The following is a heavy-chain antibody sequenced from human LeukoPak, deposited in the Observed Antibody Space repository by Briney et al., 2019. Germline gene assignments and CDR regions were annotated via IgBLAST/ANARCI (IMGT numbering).Heavy chain of an antibody. Sequence: SQTLSLTCTVSGGPISSGDYYWSWIRQPPGKGLEWIGYIYYSGSTYYNPSLKSRVTISVDTSKNQFSLKLSSVTAADTAVYYCARDPAGGRDGYGWGQGTLVTVSS. CDR3: ARDPAGGRDGYG. D-gene: IGHD5-24*01. CDR1: GGPISSGDYY. V-gene: IGHV4-30-4*01. J-gene: IGHJ4*02. CDR2: IYYSGST.